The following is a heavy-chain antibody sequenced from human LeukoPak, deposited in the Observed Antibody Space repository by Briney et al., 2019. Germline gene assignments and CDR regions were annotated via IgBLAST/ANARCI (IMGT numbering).Heavy chain of an antibody. V-gene: IGHV4-30-4*01. J-gene: IGHJ3*02. CDR3: ARDRVAVAGDDAFDI. CDR1: GGSISSGDYY. CDR2: IYYSGST. D-gene: IGHD6-19*01. Sequence: SETLSLTCTVSGGSISSGDYYWSWIRPPPGKGLEWIGYIYYSGSTYYNPSLKSRVTISVDTSKNQFSLKLSSVTAADTAVYYCARDRVAVAGDDAFDIWGQGTMVTVSS.